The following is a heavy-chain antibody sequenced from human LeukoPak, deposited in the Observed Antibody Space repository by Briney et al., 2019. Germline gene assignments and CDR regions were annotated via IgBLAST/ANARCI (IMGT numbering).Heavy chain of an antibody. D-gene: IGHD3-10*01. CDR3: ARVVNYYGSGSYYFYYYYLEV. V-gene: IGHV4-34*01. J-gene: IGHJ6*03. Sequence: PSETLSLTCAVYVGSSSGSYWSCMRHPPGRGRESIGEINLSGRTNYNPHLLSRVTISVDTSKTQFSLQLSSVTAADTAVYYCARVVNYYGSGSYYFYYYYLEVWGEGTTGTVSS. CDR2: INLSGRT. CDR1: VGSSSGSY.